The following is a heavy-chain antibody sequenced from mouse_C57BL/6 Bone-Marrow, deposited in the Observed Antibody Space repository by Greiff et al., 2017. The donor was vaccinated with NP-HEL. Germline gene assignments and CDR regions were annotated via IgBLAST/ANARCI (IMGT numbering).Heavy chain of an antibody. V-gene: IGHV1-64*01. CDR1: GYTFTSYW. Sequence: QVQLQQPGAELVKPGASVKLSCKASGYTFTSYWMHWVKQRPGQRLEWIGMIHPNSGSTNYNEKFKSKATLTVDKSSSTAYMQLSSLTSEDSAVYYCARDPHWDGGYFDVWGTGTTVTVSS. CDR3: ARDPHWDGGYFDV. J-gene: IGHJ1*03. D-gene: IGHD4-1*01. CDR2: IHPNSGST.